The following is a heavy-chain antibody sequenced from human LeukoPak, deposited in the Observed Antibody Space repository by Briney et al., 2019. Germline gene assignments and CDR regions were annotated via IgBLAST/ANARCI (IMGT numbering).Heavy chain of an antibody. D-gene: IGHD2-15*01. CDR3: AKYVVVDATRQFDY. Sequence: GGSLRLSCAASGFTFNNNWMTWVRQAPGKGLEWVASVKKDASEKYYVDSVKGRFTISRDNSKNTLYLQMNSLRAEDTAVYYCAKYVVVDATRQFDYWSQGTLVTVSS. CDR2: VKKDASEK. CDR1: GFTFNNNW. V-gene: IGHV3-7*03. J-gene: IGHJ4*02.